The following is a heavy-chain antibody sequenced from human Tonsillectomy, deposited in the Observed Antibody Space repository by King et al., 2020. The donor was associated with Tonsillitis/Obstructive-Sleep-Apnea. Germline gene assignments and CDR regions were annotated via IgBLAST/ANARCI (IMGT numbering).Heavy chain of an antibody. D-gene: IGHD3-9*01. CDR1: GGSISSYY. J-gene: IGHJ4*02. CDR2: IYYSGST. CDR3: ARGGRYFDWLHQLDY. Sequence: QLQESGPGLVKPSETLSLTCTVSGGSISSYYWSWIRQPPGKGLEWIGYIYYSGSTNYNPSLKSRVTISVDTSKNQFSLKLSSVTAADTAVYYCARGGRYFDWLHQLDYWGQGTLVTVSS. V-gene: IGHV4-59*01.